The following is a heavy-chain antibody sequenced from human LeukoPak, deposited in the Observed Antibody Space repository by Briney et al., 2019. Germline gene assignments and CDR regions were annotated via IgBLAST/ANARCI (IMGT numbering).Heavy chain of an antibody. J-gene: IGHJ4*02. CDR2: ISAYNGNT. D-gene: IGHD3-16*02. Sequence: GVTVKVSCKASGYTFTSYGISWVRQAPGQGLEWMGWISAYNGNTNYAQKLQGRVTMTTDTSTSTAYMELRSLRSDDTAVYDCARDRRGAILDYWGQGTLVTVSS. CDR1: GYTFTSYG. CDR3: ARDRRGAILDY. V-gene: IGHV1-18*04.